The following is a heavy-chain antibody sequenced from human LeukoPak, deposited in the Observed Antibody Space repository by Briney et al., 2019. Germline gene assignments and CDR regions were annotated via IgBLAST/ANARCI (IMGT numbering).Heavy chain of an antibody. CDR2: IDPSGSSL. Sequence: GGSLRLSCAASGFTLSDYVMAWIRQPPGKGLEWVAYIDPSGSSLYYADSVKGRFTVSRDNAKNSLFLHMKSQRAEDSAAYYCARSAYNWNWGQGTLVAVSS. CDR3: ARSAYNWN. V-gene: IGHV3-11*01. D-gene: IGHD1-20*01. CDR1: GFTLSDYV. J-gene: IGHJ4*02.